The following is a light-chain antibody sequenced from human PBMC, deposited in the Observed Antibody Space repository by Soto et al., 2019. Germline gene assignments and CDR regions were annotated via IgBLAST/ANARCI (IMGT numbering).Light chain of an antibody. CDR1: SSDVGGYNY. CDR2: EVS. J-gene: IGLJ2*01. CDR3: SSYASSSTLV. V-gene: IGLV2-14*01. Sequence: QSVLTQPASVSGSPGQSITISCTGTSSDVGGYNYVSWYQQHPGKAPKLMIYEVSNRPSGVSNRFSASKSGSTASLTISGLQAEDEADYYCSSYASSSTLVLGGGTQLTVL.